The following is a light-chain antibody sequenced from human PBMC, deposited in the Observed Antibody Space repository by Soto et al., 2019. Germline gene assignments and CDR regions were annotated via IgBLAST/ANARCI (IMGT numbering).Light chain of an antibody. V-gene: IGLV2-14*01. Sequence: QSALTQPASVSGSPGQSITISCTGTSSDVGGYNYVSWYQQHPGKAPKLMIYDVSNRPSGISNRFSGSKSGNTASLTISGLQAEDVADYYCSSYKGSSTYVFGTGTKVTVL. J-gene: IGLJ1*01. CDR3: SSYKGSSTYV. CDR1: SSDVGGYNY. CDR2: DVS.